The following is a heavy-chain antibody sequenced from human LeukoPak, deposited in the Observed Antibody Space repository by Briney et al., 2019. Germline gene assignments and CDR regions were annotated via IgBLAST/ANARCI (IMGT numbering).Heavy chain of an antibody. CDR1: SGSISSYY. CDR3: ARSSMYSSGLFDY. D-gene: IGHD6-19*01. J-gene: IGHJ4*02. Sequence: SQTLSLTCTVSSGSISSYYSSWIRQPPGKGLEWIGYIYTSGSTNYNPSLKSRVTISVDKSKNQFSLELSSVTAADTAVYYCARSSMYSSGLFDYWGQGTPVTVSS. V-gene: IGHV4-4*09. CDR2: IYTSGST.